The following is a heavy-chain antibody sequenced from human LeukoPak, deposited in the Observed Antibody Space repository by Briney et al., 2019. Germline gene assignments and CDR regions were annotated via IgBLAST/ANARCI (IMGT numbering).Heavy chain of an antibody. CDR1: GYTFTRYG. V-gene: IGHV1-18*01. CDR3: ARDQYYGSGSYYDRVRNFDY. CDR2: ISAYNGNT. J-gene: IGHJ4*02. Sequence: ASVKVSCKASGYTFTRYGISWVRQAPGQGLEWMGWISAYNGNTNYAQKLQGRVTMTTDTSTSTAYMELRSLRSDDTAVYYCARDQYYGSGSYYDRVRNFDYWGQGTLVTVSS. D-gene: IGHD3-10*01.